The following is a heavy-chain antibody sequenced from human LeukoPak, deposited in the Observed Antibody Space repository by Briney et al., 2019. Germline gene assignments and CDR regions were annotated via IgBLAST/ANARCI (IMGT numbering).Heavy chain of an antibody. D-gene: IGHD2-2*01. CDR1: GFTFSRYG. CDR3: ARDLRYCSSTSCYRYFDL. V-gene: IGHV3-33*01. J-gene: IGHJ2*01. Sequence: PGGSLRLSCAASGFTFSRYGMHWVRQAPGKGLEWVAVIWYDGSNKYYADSVKGRFTISRDNSKNTLYLQMNSLRAEDTAVYYCARDLRYCSSTSCYRYFDLWGRGTLVTVSS. CDR2: IWYDGSNK.